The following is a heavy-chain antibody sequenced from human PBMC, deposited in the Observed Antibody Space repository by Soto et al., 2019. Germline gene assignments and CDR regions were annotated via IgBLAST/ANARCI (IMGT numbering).Heavy chain of an antibody. D-gene: IGHD3-10*01. CDR2: IIPLFGTT. CDR1: GDTFKNCV. CDR3: AAELGFGKLSVV. J-gene: IGHJ6*02. V-gene: IGHV1-69*01. Sequence: QVQLVQSGVEVRRPGSSVKVSCKASGDTFKNCVISWVRQAPGQGLEWMGGIIPLFGTTDFAQRFQGRLTITPDESTTTAYMELSRLRSEDTATYYCAAELGFGKLSVVWGQGTTVIVSS.